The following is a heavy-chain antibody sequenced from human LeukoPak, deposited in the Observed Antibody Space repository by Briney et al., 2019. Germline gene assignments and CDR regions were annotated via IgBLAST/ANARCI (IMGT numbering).Heavy chain of an antibody. Sequence: SETLSLTCAVYGGSFSGYYWSWIRQPPGKGLEWIGSIYYSGSTYYNPSLKSRVTISVDTAKKQFSLKLSSVTAADRAVYYCARHEISGWAAFDIWGQGTMVTVYS. CDR3: ARHEISGWAAFDI. J-gene: IGHJ3*02. CDR2: IYYSGST. D-gene: IGHD6-19*01. V-gene: IGHV4-34*01. CDR1: GGSFSGYY.